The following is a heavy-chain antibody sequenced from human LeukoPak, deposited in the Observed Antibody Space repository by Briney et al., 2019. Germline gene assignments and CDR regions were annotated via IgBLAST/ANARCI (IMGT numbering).Heavy chain of an antibody. V-gene: IGHV4-59*01. D-gene: IGHD3-16*01. Sequence: KPSETLSLACTVSRGSISSYYFSWIRQPPGKGLEWIGYIYYSGSTNYNPSLKSRVTISVNTSKNQFSLKLSSVTAADTAVYYCARDGGQSSLGAFDIWGQGTMVTVSS. CDR3: ARDGGQSSLGAFDI. J-gene: IGHJ3*02. CDR2: IYYSGST. CDR1: RGSISSYY.